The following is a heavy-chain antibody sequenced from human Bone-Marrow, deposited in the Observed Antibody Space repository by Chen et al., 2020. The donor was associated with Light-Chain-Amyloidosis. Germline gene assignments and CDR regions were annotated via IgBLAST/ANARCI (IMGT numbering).Heavy chain of an antibody. Sequence: EVQLEQSGPEVKKPGESLKISCKGSGYTFPNYWIGWVRQMPGKGLEWMGVIYPDDSDARYSPSFEGQVTFSADKPITSSYLQWRCLKASDTAMYYGARRGYGYNFDYWGEGTRVTVSS. CDR2: IYPDDSDA. CDR3: ARRGYGYNFDY. V-gene: IGHV5-51*01. CDR1: GYTFPNYW. J-gene: IGHJ4*02. D-gene: IGHD5-12*01.